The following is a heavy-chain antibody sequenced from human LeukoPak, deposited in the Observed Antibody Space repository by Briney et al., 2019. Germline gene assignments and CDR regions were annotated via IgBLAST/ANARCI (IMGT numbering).Heavy chain of an antibody. CDR1: GFTFSSDW. CDR3: ARNLTVVPY. Sequence: RGSLRLSCAASGFTFSSDWMSCVRETPGKGLECVANIKQDGSKNYYVDSVKGRFTIYRDNAKNSLYLQMNSLRAEDTAVYYCARNLTVVPYWGQGTLVTVSS. V-gene: IGHV3-7*01. J-gene: IGHJ4*02. CDR2: IKQDGSKN. D-gene: IGHD4-11*01.